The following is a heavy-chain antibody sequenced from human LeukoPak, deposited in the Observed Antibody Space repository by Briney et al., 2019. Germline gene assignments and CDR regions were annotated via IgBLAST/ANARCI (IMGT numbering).Heavy chain of an antibody. V-gene: IGHV3-48*03. CDR3: ARDALRGYNYGSFDY. CDR2: ISSSGSTI. D-gene: IGHD5-18*01. Sequence: GGSLRLSCAASGFTFSSYEMNWVRQAPGKGLEWVSYISSSGSTIYYADSVKGRFTISRDNAKNSLYLQMNSLRAEDTAVYCCARDALRGYNYGSFDYCGQGTLVTVSS. CDR1: GFTFSSYE. J-gene: IGHJ4*02.